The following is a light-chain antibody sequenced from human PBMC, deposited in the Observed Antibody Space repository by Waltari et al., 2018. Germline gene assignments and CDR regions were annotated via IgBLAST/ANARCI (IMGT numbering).Light chain of an antibody. V-gene: IGLV2-11*01. CDR3: CSRAGSSVV. CDR1: SGDVGDYNY. CDR2: DVS. Sequence: QSALTQPRPVSGSPGQSVTTPCTGTSGDVGDYNYVSWYQEQHGKAPRLTIYDVSGRPSGVPDRLSASKSGNTASLTISGLQAEDEGSYHCCSRAGSSVVFGGGTKLTVL. J-gene: IGLJ2*01.